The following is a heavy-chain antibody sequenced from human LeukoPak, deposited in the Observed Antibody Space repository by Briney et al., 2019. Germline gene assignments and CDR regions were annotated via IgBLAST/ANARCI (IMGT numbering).Heavy chain of an antibody. CDR2: INQDGSEK. CDR1: GFTLSNSW. CDR3: ARVTWTTAFDI. Sequence: GGSLRLSCGASGFTLSNSWMTWVRQAPGKGLEWVANINQDGSEKYYVDSVKGRFTISRDSAKNSLYLQMNSLRAEDTAVYYCARVTWTTAFDIWGQGTMVTVSS. V-gene: IGHV3-7*04. D-gene: IGHD3-16*01. J-gene: IGHJ3*02.